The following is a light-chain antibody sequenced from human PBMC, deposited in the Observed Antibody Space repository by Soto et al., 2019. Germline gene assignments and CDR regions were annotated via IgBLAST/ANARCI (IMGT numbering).Light chain of an antibody. V-gene: IGLV3-1*01. CDR3: QAWDSSTA. CDR2: QDS. Sequence: SYELTQPPSVSVSPGQTASITCSGDKLGDKYACWYQQKPGQSPVLVIYQDSKRPSGIPERFSGSNSGNTATLTISGTQAMDEADYYCQAWDSSTAFGTVTKLTVL. J-gene: IGLJ1*01. CDR1: KLGDKY.